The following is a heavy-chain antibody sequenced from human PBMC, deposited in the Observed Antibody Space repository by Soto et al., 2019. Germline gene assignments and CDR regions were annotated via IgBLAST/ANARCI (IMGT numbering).Heavy chain of an antibody. CDR3: ARDRQKALVVVAATGGFDY. Sequence: LRLSCAASAFTFSSYSMHWVRQAPDMGLEWVAFISYDGSNKYYADSVKGRFTISRDNSKNTPYLQMNSLRAEDTAVYYCARDRQKALVVVAATGGFDYWGQGTLVTVSS. V-gene: IGHV3-30-3*01. D-gene: IGHD2-15*01. CDR2: ISYDGSNK. J-gene: IGHJ4*02. CDR1: AFTFSSYS.